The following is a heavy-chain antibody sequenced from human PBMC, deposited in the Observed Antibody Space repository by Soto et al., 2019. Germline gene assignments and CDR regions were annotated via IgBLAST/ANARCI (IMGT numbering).Heavy chain of an antibody. V-gene: IGHV3-30-3*01. CDR1: GFTFSSYA. J-gene: IGHJ4*02. CDR3: ARDLSSSGWYPGY. Sequence: GGSLRLSCAASGFTFSSYAMHWARQAPGKGLEWVAVISYDGSNKYYADSVKGRFTISRDNSKNTLYLQMNSLRAEDTAVYYCARDLSSSGWYPGYWGQGTLVTV. D-gene: IGHD6-19*01. CDR2: ISYDGSNK.